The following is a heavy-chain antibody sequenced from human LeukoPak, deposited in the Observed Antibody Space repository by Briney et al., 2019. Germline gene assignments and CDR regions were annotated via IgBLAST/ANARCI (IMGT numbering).Heavy chain of an antibody. V-gene: IGHV4-34*01. D-gene: IGHD6-19*01. CDR1: GGSFSGHY. CDR2: INHSGST. Sequence: SETLSLTCAVYGGSFSGHYWSWIRQPPGKGLEWIGEINHSGSTNYNPSLKSRVTISVDTSKNQFSLKLSSVTAADTAVYYCARFHSGLIDYWGQGTLVTVSS. CDR3: ARFHSGLIDY. J-gene: IGHJ4*02.